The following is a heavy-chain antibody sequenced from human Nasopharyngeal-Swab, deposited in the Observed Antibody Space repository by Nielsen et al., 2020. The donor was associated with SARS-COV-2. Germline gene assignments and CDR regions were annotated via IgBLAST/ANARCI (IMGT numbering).Heavy chain of an antibody. CDR1: GFTFSSYE. CDR3: ARGCVLTGPTCNYYGMDV. D-gene: IGHD3-9*01. Sequence: GESLKISCAASGFTFSSYEMNWVRQAPGKGLEWVSAISGSGGSIYYADSVKGRFTISRDNAKNSLYLQMNSLRAEDTAVYYCARGCVLTGPTCNYYGMDVWGQGTTVTVSS. J-gene: IGHJ6*02. CDR2: ISGSGGSI. V-gene: IGHV3-48*03.